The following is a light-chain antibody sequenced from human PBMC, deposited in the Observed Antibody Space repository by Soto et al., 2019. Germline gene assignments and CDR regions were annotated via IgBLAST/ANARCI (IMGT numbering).Light chain of an antibody. CDR1: QSITNW. CDR2: KAS. V-gene: IGKV1-5*03. CDR3: QQFNTSPLT. Sequence: DIQMTQSPSTLSASVRDRVTITCRASQSITNWLAWYQQKPGKAPKLLIYKASSLEGGVPSRFSGNGSGTEFTLTISSLRPDDFATYYCQQFNTSPLTFGGGTKVDIK. J-gene: IGKJ4*01.